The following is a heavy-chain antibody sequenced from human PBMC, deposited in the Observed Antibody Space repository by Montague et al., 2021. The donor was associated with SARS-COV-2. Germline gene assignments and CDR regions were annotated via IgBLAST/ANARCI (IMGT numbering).Heavy chain of an antibody. J-gene: IGHJ2*01. CDR2: IYYSGST. CDR3: ARSDLSVIVLVVYATRGGYFDL. V-gene: IGHV4-39*07. Sequence: SETLSLTCTVSGGSISSSSYYWGWIRQPPGKGLEWIGSIYYSGSTYYNPSLKSRVTILVDTSKNQFSLKLSSVTAADTAVYYCARSDLSVIVLVVYATRGGYFDLWGHGTLVTVSS. CDR1: GGSISSSSYY. D-gene: IGHD2-8*02.